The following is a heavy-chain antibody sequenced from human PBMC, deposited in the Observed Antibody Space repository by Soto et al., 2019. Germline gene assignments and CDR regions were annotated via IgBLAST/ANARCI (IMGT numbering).Heavy chain of an antibody. V-gene: IGHV4-34*01. J-gene: IGHJ6*02. Sequence: SETLSLTCAVYGGSFSGYYWSWIRQPPGKGLEWIGEINHSGSTNYNPSLKSRVTISVDTSKNQFSLKLSSVTAADTAVYYCARGGRYYYYYDMDVWGQGTTVTVSS. CDR3: ARGGRYYYYYDMDV. CDR1: GGSFSGYY. CDR2: INHSGST.